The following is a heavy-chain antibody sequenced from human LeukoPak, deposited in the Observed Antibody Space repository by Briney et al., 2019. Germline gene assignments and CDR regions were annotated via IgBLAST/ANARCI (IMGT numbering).Heavy chain of an antibody. Sequence: PGGSLRLSCAASGFTFSSYAMHWVRRAPGKGLEWVAVISYDGSNKYYADSVKGRFTISRDNSKNTLYLQMNSLRAEDTAVYYCARGQRITMVRGVIRGAFDIWGQGTMVTVSS. CDR3: ARGQRITMVRGVIRGAFDI. J-gene: IGHJ3*02. CDR2: ISYDGSNK. V-gene: IGHV3-30-3*01. D-gene: IGHD3-10*01. CDR1: GFTFSSYA.